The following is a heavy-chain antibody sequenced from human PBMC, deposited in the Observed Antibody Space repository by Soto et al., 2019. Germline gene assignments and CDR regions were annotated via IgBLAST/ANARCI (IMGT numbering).Heavy chain of an antibody. J-gene: IGHJ6*02. CDR3: AREQNYDFWSGYYMAYYYGMDV. CDR1: GYTFTSYD. D-gene: IGHD3-3*01. Sequence: QVQLVQSGAEVKKPGASVKVSCKASGYTFTSYDINWVRQATGQGLEWMGWMNPNSGNTGYAQKFQGRVTMTRNTSISXXYXEXNSLRSEDTAVYYCAREQNYDFWSGYYMAYYYGMDVWGQGTTVTVSS. V-gene: IGHV1-8*01. CDR2: MNPNSGNT.